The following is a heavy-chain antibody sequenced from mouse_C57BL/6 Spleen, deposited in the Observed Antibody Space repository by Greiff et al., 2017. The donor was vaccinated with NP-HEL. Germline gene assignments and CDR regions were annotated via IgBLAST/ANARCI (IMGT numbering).Heavy chain of an antibody. CDR2: IWRGGST. Sequence: QVQLKQSGPGLVQPSQSLSITCTVSGFSLTSYGVHWVRQSPGKGLEWLGVIWRGGSTDYNAAFMSRLSFTKDNSKSQDFFKMNRLQADDTAIYYGAKGITTVVAERGYAMDYWGQGTSVTVSS. CDR1: GFSLTSYG. V-gene: IGHV2-5*01. J-gene: IGHJ4*01. D-gene: IGHD1-1*01. CDR3: AKGITTVVAERGYAMDY.